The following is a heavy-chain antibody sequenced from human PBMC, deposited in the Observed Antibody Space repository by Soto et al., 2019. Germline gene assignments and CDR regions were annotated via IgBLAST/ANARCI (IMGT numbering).Heavy chain of an antibody. J-gene: IGHJ5*02. CDR2: IKQDGSEK. Sequence: EVQLVESGGGLVQPGGSLRLSCAASGFTFSRYWMSWVRQAPGKGLQWVANIKQDGSEKYYVDSVKGRFTISRDNVENSLDLQMNSLRAEDTAVYYCPRAGSSLILVANWFDPWGQGTLVTVSS. CDR3: PRAGSSLILVANWFDP. CDR1: GFTFSRYW. V-gene: IGHV3-7*05. D-gene: IGHD3-22*01.